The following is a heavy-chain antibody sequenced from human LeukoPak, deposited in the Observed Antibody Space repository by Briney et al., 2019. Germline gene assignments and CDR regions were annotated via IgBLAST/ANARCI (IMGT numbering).Heavy chain of an antibody. J-gene: IGHJ6*02. D-gene: IGHD5-12*01. CDR3: ARARGATWAEYYYYGMDV. V-gene: IGHV1-8*01. CDR1: GYTFTTYD. CDR2: MNPNSGNT. Sequence: GASVKVSCKASGYTFTTYDINWVRQATGQGLEWVGWMNPNSGNTGYAQKFQGRVTMTRNTSISTAYMELSSLRSEDTAVYYCARARGATWAEYYYYGMDVWGQGTTVTVSS.